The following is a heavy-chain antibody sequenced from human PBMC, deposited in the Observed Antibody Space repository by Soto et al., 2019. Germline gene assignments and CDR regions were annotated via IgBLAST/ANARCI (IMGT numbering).Heavy chain of an antibody. CDR1: GFTFGDYA. Sequence: PGESLKISCTASGFTFGDYAMSWVRQAPGKGLEWVGFIRSKAYGGTTEYAASVKGRFTISRDDSKSIAYLQMNSLKTEDTAVYYCVAAAGKDPFDYWGQGTLVTVSS. CDR3: VAAAGKDPFDY. V-gene: IGHV3-49*04. CDR2: IRSKAYGGTT. J-gene: IGHJ4*02. D-gene: IGHD6-13*01.